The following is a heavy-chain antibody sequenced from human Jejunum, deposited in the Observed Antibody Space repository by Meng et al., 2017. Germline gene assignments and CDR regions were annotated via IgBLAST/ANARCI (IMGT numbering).Heavy chain of an antibody. V-gene: IGHV1-69*01. CDR2: IIPIFGTA. CDR1: GGTFSRYA. J-gene: IGHJ5*02. Sequence: QVQLVQSGAEVKKPGSSVKVSCKASGGTFSRYAISRVRQAPGQGLEWMGGIIPIFGTANYAQKFQGRVTITADESTSTAYMELSSLRSQDTAVYYRASDREYRSSVVCFDPWVPRHLVTVSS. CDR3: ASDREYRSSVVCFDP. D-gene: IGHD6-6*01.